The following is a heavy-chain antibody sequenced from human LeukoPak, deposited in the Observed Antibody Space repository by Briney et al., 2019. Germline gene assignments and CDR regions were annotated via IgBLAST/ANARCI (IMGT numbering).Heavy chain of an antibody. CDR1: DGSFSGYS. J-gene: IGHJ3*02. V-gene: IGHV4-4*09. Sequence: SETLSLTCAVYDGSFSGYSWSWIRQPPGKGLEWIGYIYTSGSTNYNPSLKSRVTISVDTSKNQFSLKLSSVTAADTAVYYCARRGYYYDSSGYYEASAFDIWGQGTMVTVSS. CDR3: ARRGYYYDSSGYYEASAFDI. D-gene: IGHD3-22*01. CDR2: IYTSGST.